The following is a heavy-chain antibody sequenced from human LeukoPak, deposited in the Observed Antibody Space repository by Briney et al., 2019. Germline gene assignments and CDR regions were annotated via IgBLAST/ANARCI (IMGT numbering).Heavy chain of an antibody. CDR2: ISSSSSTI. CDR3: ARDPGCSGGSCPVARYYYGMDV. J-gene: IGHJ6*02. Sequence: GGSLRLSCAASGFTFSSYIMNWVRQAPGKGLEWVSYISSSSSTIYYADSVKGRFTISRDNAKNSLYLQMNSLRAEDTAVYYCARDPGCSGGSCPVARYYYGMDVWSQGTTVTVSS. CDR1: GFTFSSYI. D-gene: IGHD2-15*01. V-gene: IGHV3-48*01.